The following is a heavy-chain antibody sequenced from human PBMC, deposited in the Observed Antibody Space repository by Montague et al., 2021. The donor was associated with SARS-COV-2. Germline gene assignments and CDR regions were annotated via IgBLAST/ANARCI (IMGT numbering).Heavy chain of an antibody. CDR3: ARHDHTDFGNPNWFDP. CDR1: GDSINGDTAF. V-gene: IGHV4-39*01. D-gene: IGHD5-18*01. Sequence: SETLSLTCTVSGDSINGDTAFWGWVRQSPGKGLEWIGSMVYSGRSFCNGALRSRLTISVDTSKNQFSLELRAVTAADTGLYYCARHDHTDFGNPNWFDPWGQGTLVTVSS. CDR2: MVYSGRS. J-gene: IGHJ5*02.